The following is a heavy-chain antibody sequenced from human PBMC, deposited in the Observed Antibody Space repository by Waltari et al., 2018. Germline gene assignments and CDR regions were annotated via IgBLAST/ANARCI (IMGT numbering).Heavy chain of an antibody. CDR3: AKGGRDRATIIDWY. D-gene: IGHD5-12*01. V-gene: IGHV3-23*01. CDR1: GFTFSSYA. Sequence: EVQLLESGGGLVQPGGSLRLSCAASGFTFSSYAMTWVRKGPGKGREWVSAISGRGGSTYYADSVKGRFAIARDNSKNTLYLQMNSLRAEDTAVYYCAKGGRDRATIIDWYWGQGTLVTVSS. J-gene: IGHJ4*02. CDR2: ISGRGGST.